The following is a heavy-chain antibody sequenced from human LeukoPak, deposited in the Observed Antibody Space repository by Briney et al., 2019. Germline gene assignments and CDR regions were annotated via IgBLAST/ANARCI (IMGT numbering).Heavy chain of an antibody. Sequence: GGSLRLSCAASGFFFSNYDMNWVRQAPGKGLEWVSFISSGGSTIFYADSVKGRFTISRDDAKNSLYVQMNNLRVEDTAVYYCARDENGDSDFDLWGRGTLVTVSS. CDR2: ISSGGSTI. CDR1: GFFFSNYD. CDR3: ARDENGDSDFDL. J-gene: IGHJ2*01. D-gene: IGHD5-12*01. V-gene: IGHV3-48*01.